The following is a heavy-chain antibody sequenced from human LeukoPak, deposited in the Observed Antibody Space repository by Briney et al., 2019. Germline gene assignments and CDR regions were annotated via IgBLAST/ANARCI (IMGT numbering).Heavy chain of an antibody. D-gene: IGHD3-16*01. V-gene: IGHV4-59*03. CDR2: VNYMGGT. Sequence: SETLSLTCTVSGDSISSSYWNWIRQAPGKGLEWIGYVNYMGGTDYNPSLKSRATISVDTYKNQFSLKLDSVTAADTAVYYCASLTISIGGGYMDVWGRGTTVAVSS. J-gene: IGHJ6*03. CDR3: ASLTISIGGGYMDV. CDR1: GDSISSSY.